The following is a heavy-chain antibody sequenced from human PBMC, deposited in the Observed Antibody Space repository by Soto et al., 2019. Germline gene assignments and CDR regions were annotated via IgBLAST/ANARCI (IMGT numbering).Heavy chain of an antibody. D-gene: IGHD6-19*01. CDR1: GFTFSNYA. CDR2: ISGSGDST. V-gene: IGHV3-23*01. CDR3: AKPYGGTKQWLSFDC. Sequence: EVQLLESRGGLVQPGGPLRLTCAAAGFTFSNYAMTWVRQAPGKGLEWVSGISGSGDSTFYADSVKGRFTISRDNSKNTLYLQMNSLRAEDTAVYYCAKPYGGTKQWLSFDCCGQGTLVTVSS. J-gene: IGHJ4*02.